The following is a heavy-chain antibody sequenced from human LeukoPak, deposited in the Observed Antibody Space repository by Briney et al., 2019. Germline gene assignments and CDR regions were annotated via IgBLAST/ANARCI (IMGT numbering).Heavy chain of an antibody. D-gene: IGHD5-12*01. CDR1: GFTFSSYS. J-gene: IGHJ4*02. Sequence: GGSLRLSCAASGFTFSSYSMNWVRQAPGKGLEWVSSISSSSSYIYYADSVKGRFTISRDNAKNSLYLQMNSLRAEDTAVYYCTSGYSGYDRRFDYWGQGTLVTVSS. CDR3: TSGYSGYDRRFDY. V-gene: IGHV3-21*01. CDR2: ISSSSSYI.